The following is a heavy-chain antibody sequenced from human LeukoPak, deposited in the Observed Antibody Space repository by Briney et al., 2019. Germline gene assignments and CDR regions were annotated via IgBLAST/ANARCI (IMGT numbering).Heavy chain of an antibody. Sequence: GGSLRLSCAASGFTFSSYGMLWVRQAPGKGLEWVAVISYDGSNKYYADSVKGRFTISRDNSKNTLYLQMNSLRAEDTAVYYCAKIARLLWFGEPRGAFDIWGQGTMVTVS. CDR2: ISYDGSNK. CDR3: AKIARLLWFGEPRGAFDI. D-gene: IGHD3-10*01. CDR1: GFTFSSYG. J-gene: IGHJ3*02. V-gene: IGHV3-30*18.